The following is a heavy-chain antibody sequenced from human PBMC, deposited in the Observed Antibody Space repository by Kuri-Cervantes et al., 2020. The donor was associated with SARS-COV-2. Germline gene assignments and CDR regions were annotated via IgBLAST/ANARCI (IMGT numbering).Heavy chain of an antibody. CDR3: ARDTGYSSGWYRVVAFDI. J-gene: IGHJ3*02. D-gene: IGHD6-19*01. CDR2: FDPEDGET. CDR1: GYTLTELS. Sequence: ASVKVSCKVSGYTLTELSMHWVRQAPGKGLEWMGGFDPEDGETIYAQKFQGRVTMTRDTSTSTVYMELSSLRSEDTAVYYCARDTGYSSGWYRVVAFDIWGQGTMVTVSS. V-gene: IGHV1-24*01.